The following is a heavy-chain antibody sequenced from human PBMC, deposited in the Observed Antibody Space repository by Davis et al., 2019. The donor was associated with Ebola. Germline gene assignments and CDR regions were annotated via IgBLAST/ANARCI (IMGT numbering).Heavy chain of an antibody. Sequence: AASVKVSCKASGGTFSSYAISWVRQATGQGLEWMGWMNPNSGNTGYAQKFQGRVTMTRNTSISTAYMELSSLRSEDTAVYYCARYYGDFYYYGMDVWGQGTTVTVSS. V-gene: IGHV1-8*02. CDR2: MNPNSGNT. D-gene: IGHD4-17*01. CDR3: ARYYGDFYYYGMDV. CDR1: GGTFSSYA. J-gene: IGHJ6*02.